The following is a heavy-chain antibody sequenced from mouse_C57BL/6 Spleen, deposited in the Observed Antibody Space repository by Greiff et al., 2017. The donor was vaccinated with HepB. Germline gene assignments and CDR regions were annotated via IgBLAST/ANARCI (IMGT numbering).Heavy chain of an antibody. CDR1: GYTFTSYW. CDR2: IHPNSGSI. V-gene: IGHV1-64*01. CDR3: ARPIYDGSSCVNWYFDV. D-gene: IGHD1-1*01. Sequence: QVQLQQPGAELVKPGASVKLSCKASGYTFTSYWMHWVKQRPGQGLEWIGMIHPNSGSINYNEKFKSKATLTVDKSSSTAYMQLSSLTSEDSAVYYCARPIYDGSSCVNWYFDVWGTGTTVTVSS. J-gene: IGHJ1*03.